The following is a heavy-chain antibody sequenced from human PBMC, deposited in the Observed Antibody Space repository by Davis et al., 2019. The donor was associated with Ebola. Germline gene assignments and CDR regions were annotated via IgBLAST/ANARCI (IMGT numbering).Heavy chain of an antibody. J-gene: IGHJ6*04. D-gene: IGHD6-19*01. CDR1: GYTFTSYG. V-gene: IGHV1-18*04. Sequence: ASVKVSCKASGYTFTSYGISWVRQAPGQGLEWMGWISAYNGNTNYAQKIQGRVTMTTDTSTSTAYMELRSLRSDDTAVYYCARVRYSSGWMRPSYGMDVWGKGTTVTVSS. CDR3: ARVRYSSGWMRPSYGMDV. CDR2: ISAYNGNT.